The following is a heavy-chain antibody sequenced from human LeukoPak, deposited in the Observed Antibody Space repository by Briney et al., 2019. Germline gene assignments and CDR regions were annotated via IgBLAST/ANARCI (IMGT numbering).Heavy chain of an antibody. D-gene: IGHD2-21*02. V-gene: IGHV3-33*01. CDR2: IRYDGSDR. Sequence: GRSLRLSCAASGFTFGSYGIYWVRQAPGKGLEWVAGIRYDGSDRSYADPVKGRFTISRDNSKNTVELQMNSLRAEDTAVYYCARAQEGGVVVVTAINAFDIWGQGTMVTVSS. CDR1: GFTFGSYG. J-gene: IGHJ3*02. CDR3: ARAQEGGVVVVTAINAFDI.